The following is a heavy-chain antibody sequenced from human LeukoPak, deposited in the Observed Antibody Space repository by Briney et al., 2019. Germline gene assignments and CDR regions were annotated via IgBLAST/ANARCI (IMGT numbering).Heavy chain of an antibody. CDR1: GFTFSRFS. J-gene: IGHJ4*02. V-gene: IGHV3-21*01. D-gene: IGHD1-26*01. CDR3: PLVGATSWAPFDY. CDR2: ISSSSSYI. Sequence: GGSLTLSCAVSGFTFSRFSMTWVRQAPGKGLEWVSSISSSSSYIYYRDSVKGRFTISRDNAKNSLYLQMHSLRAEDTAVYCCPLVGATSWAPFDYWGQGTLVTVSS.